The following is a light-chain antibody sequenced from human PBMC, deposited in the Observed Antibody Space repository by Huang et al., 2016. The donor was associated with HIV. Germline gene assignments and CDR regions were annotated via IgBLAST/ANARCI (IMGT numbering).Light chain of an antibody. CDR2: AAS. J-gene: IGKJ2*01. CDR3: QQANSFPYT. CDR1: QGINSW. V-gene: IGKV1-12*01. Sequence: DIQMTQSPSSVSASVGDRVTITCRASQGINSWLAWYQQKPGNAPKLLIYAASSLQSGVPSRFSGSGSGTDFTLTISSLEPEDCATYYCQQANSFPYTYGQGTKLEIK.